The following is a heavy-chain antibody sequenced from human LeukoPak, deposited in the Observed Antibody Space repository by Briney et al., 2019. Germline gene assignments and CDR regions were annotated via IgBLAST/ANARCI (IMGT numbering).Heavy chain of an antibody. V-gene: IGHV4-39*07. CDR3: ARGVWFGNWFDP. J-gene: IGHJ5*02. CDR1: GGSISSSSYY. D-gene: IGHD3-10*01. CDR2: IYYSGST. Sequence: SETLSLTCTVSGGSISSSSYYWGWIRQPPGKGLEWIGGIYYSGSTYYNPSLKSRVTISVDTSKNQFSLKLSSVTAADTAVYYCARGVWFGNWFDPWGQGTLVTVSS.